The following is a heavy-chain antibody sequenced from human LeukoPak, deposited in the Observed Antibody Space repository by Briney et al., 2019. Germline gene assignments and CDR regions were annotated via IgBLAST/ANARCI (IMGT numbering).Heavy chain of an antibody. CDR2: INTNTGNP. V-gene: IGHV7-4-1*02. Sequence: GASVKVSCKTSGYTFTNYAVNWVRQAPGQGLEWMGWINTNTGNPTYAQGFTGRFVFSLDTSVSTAYLQISSLKAEDTAVYYCARGGDTAIYPYAFDIWGQGTMVTVSS. CDR3: ARGGDTAIYPYAFDI. J-gene: IGHJ3*02. CDR1: GYTFTNYA. D-gene: IGHD5-18*01.